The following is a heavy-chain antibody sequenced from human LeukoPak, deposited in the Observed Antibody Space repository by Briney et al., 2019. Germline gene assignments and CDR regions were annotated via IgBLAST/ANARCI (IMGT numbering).Heavy chain of an antibody. CDR2: MSVSSGLI. D-gene: IGHD1-26*01. CDR3: AREFEGSASGAGY. CDR1: GFTFSSYS. Sequence: GGSLRLSCVASGFTFSSYSMNWVRQAPGKGLEWVSSMSVSSGLIYYGDSVKGRFTVSRDNAKNWLYLQMNSLRAEDTAVYYCAREFEGSASGAGYWGQGTLVTVSS. J-gene: IGHJ4*02. V-gene: IGHV3-21*01.